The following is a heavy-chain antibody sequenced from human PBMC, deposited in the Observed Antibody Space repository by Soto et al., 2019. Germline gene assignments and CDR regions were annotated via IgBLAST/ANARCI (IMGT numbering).Heavy chain of an antibody. D-gene: IGHD1-1*01. Sequence: ASVKVSCKASGYPLSSHLFTVWLQAPVQGLEWMGWISIYNGNTHYAQKFQRSLTLTTDESTSTAYLELTSLTSDDTAVYYCARRNMDPEPVEQWGKGNLVTVSS. CDR2: ISIYNGNT. V-gene: IGHV1-18*04. CDR3: ARRNMDPEPVEQ. J-gene: IGHJ4*02. CDR1: GYPLSSHL.